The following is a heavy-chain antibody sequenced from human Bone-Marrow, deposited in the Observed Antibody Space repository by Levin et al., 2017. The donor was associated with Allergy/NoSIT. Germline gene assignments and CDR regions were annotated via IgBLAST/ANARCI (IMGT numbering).Heavy chain of an antibody. J-gene: IGHJ5*02. V-gene: IGHV3-11*01. CDR2: ISISGSTI. CDR3: ARDRIFWSGTNYFDP. Sequence: GESLKISCAASGFTFSDYYMSWIRQAPGKGLEWVSYISISGSTIYYADSVKGRFTISRDNAKKSLYLQMSSLRAEDTAVYYCARDRIFWSGTNYFDPWGQGTLVTVSS. CDR1: GFTFSDYY. D-gene: IGHD3-3*01.